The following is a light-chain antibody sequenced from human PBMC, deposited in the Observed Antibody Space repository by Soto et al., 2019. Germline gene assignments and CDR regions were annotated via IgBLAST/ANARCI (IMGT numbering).Light chain of an antibody. CDR3: QQSYSTPYT. V-gene: IGKV1-39*01. Sequence: DIQMTQSPSSLSASVGDRVTISCRASQSISNHLNWYQHKPGKAPKVLIYAASSLQGGVPSRFSGSGSGTDFTLTISSLQPEDFATYYCQQSYSTPYTFGQGTKLEIK. J-gene: IGKJ2*01. CDR2: AAS. CDR1: QSISNH.